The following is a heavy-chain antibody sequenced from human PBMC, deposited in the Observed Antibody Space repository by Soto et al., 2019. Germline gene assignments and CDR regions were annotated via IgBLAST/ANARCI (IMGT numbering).Heavy chain of an antibody. CDR1: GDTFSTYT. CDR3: ARDGYTYGYSYYYYGMDV. Sequence: ASVKVSCKASGDTFSTYTISWVRQAPGQGLEWMGWISVYNGNTKYAQKLQGRATMTTDTSTSTAYMELRSLRSDDTAVYYCARDGYTYGYSYYYYGMDVWGQGTTVTVSS. CDR2: ISVYNGNT. V-gene: IGHV1-18*01. D-gene: IGHD5-18*01. J-gene: IGHJ6*02.